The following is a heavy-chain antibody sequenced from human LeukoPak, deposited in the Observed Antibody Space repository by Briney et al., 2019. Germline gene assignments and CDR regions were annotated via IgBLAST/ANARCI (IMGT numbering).Heavy chain of an antibody. V-gene: IGHV5-51*01. D-gene: IGHD3-22*01. CDR1: GYTFSNYW. Sequence: AGESLKISCEGFGYTFSNYWIGWVRQMPGKGLEWMGIIYPDDSATEHNPSLQRQVTMSVDKSISTAYLQWSSLKASDAAIYYCARHGLPGRNNIGFYQSFFYHGMDVWGQGTTVTVSS. CDR3: ARHGLPGRNNIGFYQSFFYHGMDV. J-gene: IGHJ6*02. CDR2: IYPDDSAT.